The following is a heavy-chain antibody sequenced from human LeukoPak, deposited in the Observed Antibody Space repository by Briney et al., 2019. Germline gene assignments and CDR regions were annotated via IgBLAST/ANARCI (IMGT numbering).Heavy chain of an antibody. CDR3: ARKHAERAHDY. Sequence: GGSLRLSCAASGFTVSSNYMSWVRQAPGKGLEWVSVIYSGGSTYYADSVKGRFTISRDNSKNTLYLQMNSLRAEDTAVYYCARKHAERAHDYWGQGTLVTVSS. J-gene: IGHJ4*02. CDR1: GFTVSSNY. D-gene: IGHD5-24*01. CDR2: IYSGGST. V-gene: IGHV3-53*01.